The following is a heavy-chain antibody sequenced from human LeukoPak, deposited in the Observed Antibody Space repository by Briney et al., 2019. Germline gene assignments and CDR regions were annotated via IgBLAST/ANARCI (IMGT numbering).Heavy chain of an antibody. Sequence: GGSLRLSCAASGLSISNAWMSWVRQAPGKGLEWVGRIKSKTDGGTTDYAAPVKGRFTISRDDSKNTLYLQMNSLKTEDTAVYYCTTDLPFSVAYYYYGMDVWGQGTTVTVSS. J-gene: IGHJ6*02. V-gene: IGHV3-15*01. CDR3: TTDLPFSVAYYYYGMDV. CDR2: IKSKTDGGTT. CDR1: GLSISNAW.